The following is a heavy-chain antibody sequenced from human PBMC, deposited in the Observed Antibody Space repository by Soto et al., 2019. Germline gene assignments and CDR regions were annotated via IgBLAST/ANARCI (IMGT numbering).Heavy chain of an antibody. V-gene: IGHV1-18*01. CDR3: ARIRPYSSGWPPGRWFDP. CDR2: ISAYNGNT. J-gene: IGHJ5*02. CDR1: GYTFTSYG. D-gene: IGHD6-19*01. Sequence: GASVKVSCKASGYTFTSYGISWVRQAPGQGLEWMGWISAYNGNTNYAQKLQGRVTMTTDTSTSTAYMELRSLRSDDTAVYYCARIRPYSSGWPPGRWFDPWGQGTLVTVS.